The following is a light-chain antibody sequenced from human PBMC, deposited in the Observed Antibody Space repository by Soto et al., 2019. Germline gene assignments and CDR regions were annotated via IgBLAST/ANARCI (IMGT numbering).Light chain of an antibody. J-gene: IGKJ5*01. CDR1: QSVSSNY. V-gene: IGKV3-20*01. Sequence: EIVLTQSPGTLSLSPGERATLSCRASQSVSSNYLAWYQQKPGQAPRLLIYGASSRATGIPDRFSGSGSGTDFTLTIRRLEPEDFAVYYCQQYNNWPLTFGQGTRLEIK. CDR2: GAS. CDR3: QQYNNWPLT.